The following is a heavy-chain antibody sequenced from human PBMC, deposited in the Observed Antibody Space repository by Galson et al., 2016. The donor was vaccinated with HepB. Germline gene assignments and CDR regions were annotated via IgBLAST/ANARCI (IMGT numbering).Heavy chain of an antibody. V-gene: IGHV3-49*03. CDR3: TRVYYDFWSGYSRYMDV. J-gene: IGHJ6*03. CDR1: GFTFGDYA. CDR2: IRSKAYGGTT. Sequence: SLRLSCATSGFTFGDYAMSWFRQALGKGLEWVGFIRSKAYGGTTEYAASVKGRFTISRDDSKSIAYLQMNSLKTEDTAVYYCTRVYYDFWSGYSRYMDVWGKGTTVTVSS. D-gene: IGHD3-3*01.